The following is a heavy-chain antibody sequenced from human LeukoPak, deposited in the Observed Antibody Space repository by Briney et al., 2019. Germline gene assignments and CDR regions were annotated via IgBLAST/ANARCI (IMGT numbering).Heavy chain of an antibody. D-gene: IGHD3-10*01. CDR1: GGSFSGYY. CDR2: INHSGST. Sequence: SETLSLTCAVYGGSFSGYYWRWIRQPPAKGLEWIGEINHSGSTNYNPSLKSRVTISVDTSKNQFSLKLSSVTAADTAVYYCARGPYYYGSGSYSGRRSSWFDPWGQGTLVTVSS. V-gene: IGHV4-34*01. CDR3: ARGPYYYGSGSYSGRRSSWFDP. J-gene: IGHJ5*02.